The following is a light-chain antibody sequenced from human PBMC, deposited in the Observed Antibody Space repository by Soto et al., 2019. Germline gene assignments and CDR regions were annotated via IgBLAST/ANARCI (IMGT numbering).Light chain of an antibody. CDR1: QSVSSD. Sequence: EIVMTQSPATLSVSPGERATLSCRASQSVSSDLAWYQQKPGQALRLLIYGPSTRATGVPARFSGSGSETEFTLTITSLQSEDFAVYYCQQSYDWPYSFGQGTKLEI. CDR2: GPS. V-gene: IGKV3-15*01. J-gene: IGKJ2*01. CDR3: QQSYDWPYS.